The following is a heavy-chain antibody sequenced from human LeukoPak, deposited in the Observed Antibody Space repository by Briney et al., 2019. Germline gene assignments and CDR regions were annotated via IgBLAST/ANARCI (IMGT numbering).Heavy chain of an antibody. V-gene: IGHV4-59*01. J-gene: IGHJ4*02. Sequence: SSETLSLTCTVSGGSISSYYWSWIRQPPGKGLERIGYIYHSGSTNYNPSLKSRVTISVDTSKNQFSLKLSSVTAADTAVYYCASLAVAGTFDYWGRGTLVTVSS. CDR1: GGSISSYY. CDR2: IYHSGST. D-gene: IGHD6-19*01. CDR3: ASLAVAGTFDY.